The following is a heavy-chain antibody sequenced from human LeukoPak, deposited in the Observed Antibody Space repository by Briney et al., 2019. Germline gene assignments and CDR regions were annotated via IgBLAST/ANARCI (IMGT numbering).Heavy chain of an antibody. CDR3: ARAVSYYFDY. V-gene: IGHV1-2*02. J-gene: IGHJ4*02. D-gene: IGHD5-18*01. CDR2: INPNSGGT. CDR1: GYTFSGYY. Sequence: GASVKVSCKASGYTFSGYYIHWVRQAPGQGLEWMGWINPNSGGTNYAQKFQGRVTMTRDTSISTAYMELSRLRSDDTAVYYCARAVSYYFDYWGQGTLVTVSS.